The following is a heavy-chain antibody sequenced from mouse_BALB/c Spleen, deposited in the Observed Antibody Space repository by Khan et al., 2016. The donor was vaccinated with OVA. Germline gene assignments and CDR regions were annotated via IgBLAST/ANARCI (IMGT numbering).Heavy chain of an antibody. CDR2: ISYSGST. J-gene: IGHJ2*01. CDR1: GYSITSGYG. Sequence: VQLKEFGPGPVKPSQSLSLTRTVTGYSITSGYGWNWTRQFPGNKLEWMGYISYSGSTNYNPSLKSRISITRDTSKNQFFLQLNSVATEDTATYYCARTARIKYWGQGTTLTVSS. V-gene: IGHV3-1*02. CDR3: ARTARIKY. D-gene: IGHD1-2*01.